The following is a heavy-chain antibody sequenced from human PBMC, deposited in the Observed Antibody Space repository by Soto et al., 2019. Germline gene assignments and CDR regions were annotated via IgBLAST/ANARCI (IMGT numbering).Heavy chain of an antibody. D-gene: IGHD5-12*01. CDR2: IYYSGST. CDR1: GGSFSGYS. Sequence: PSETLSLTCSIYGGSFSGYSCSWIRPPPAKGLEWIGYIYYSGSTYYNPSLKSRVTISVDTSKNQFSLKLSSVTAADTAVYYCARALYSGYDNNWFDPWGQGTLVTVSS. CDR3: ARALYSGYDNNWFDP. V-gene: IGHV4-34*09. J-gene: IGHJ5*02.